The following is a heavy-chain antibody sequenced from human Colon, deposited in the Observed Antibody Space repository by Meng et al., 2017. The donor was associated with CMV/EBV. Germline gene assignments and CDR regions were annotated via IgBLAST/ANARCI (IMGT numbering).Heavy chain of an antibody. CDR1: GFTCSSAW. D-gene: IGHD5-18*01. CDR2: IKSKIDGGTT. Sequence: ASGFTCSSAWMNWVRQTPGKELEWVARIKSKIDGGTTDYAAPVKGRFTLSRDDSKNTVFLQMNSLKTEDTAMYYCTTSGFSYGHDGYWGQGTLVTVSS. CDR3: TTSGFSYGHDGY. V-gene: IGHV3-15*07. J-gene: IGHJ4*02.